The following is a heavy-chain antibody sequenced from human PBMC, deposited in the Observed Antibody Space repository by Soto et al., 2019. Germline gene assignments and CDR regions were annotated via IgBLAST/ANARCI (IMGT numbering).Heavy chain of an antibody. CDR3: ARDTGGSYDF. V-gene: IGHV3-72*01. J-gene: IGHJ4*02. Sequence: EVQLVQSGGGVVQPGGSLRLSCAASGFIFSDYYMDWVRQFPGKGLEWVGRTRNKVNNYAPEYAPSVKGRFSISRHDSEDSMYLQLNSLKAEDTAVYYCARDTGGSYDFWGQGALVTVSS. CDR2: TRNKVNNYAP. D-gene: IGHD1-26*01. CDR1: GFIFSDYY.